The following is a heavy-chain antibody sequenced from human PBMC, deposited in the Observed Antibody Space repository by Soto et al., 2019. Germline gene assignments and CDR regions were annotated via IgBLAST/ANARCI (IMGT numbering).Heavy chain of an antibody. Sequence: GGSLRLSCAASGFTFSSYGMHWVRQAPGKGLEWVAVISYDGSNKYYADSVKGRFTISRDNSKNTLYLQMNSLRAEDTAVYYCAKVSQRWLLSNRQPGHYFDYWGQGTLVTVSS. CDR3: AKVSQRWLLSNRQPGHYFDY. D-gene: IGHD2-15*01. CDR1: GFTFSSYG. V-gene: IGHV3-30*18. CDR2: ISYDGSNK. J-gene: IGHJ4*02.